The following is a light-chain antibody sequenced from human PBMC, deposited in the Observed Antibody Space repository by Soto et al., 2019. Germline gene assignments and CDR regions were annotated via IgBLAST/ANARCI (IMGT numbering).Light chain of an antibody. J-gene: IGKJ1*01. V-gene: IGKV3-20*01. Sequence: EIVLTQSPGTLSLFPGETATLSCRASQSVGSSYLAWYQQKPGQAPRLLIYGAFHRATGIPDRFSGSGSGTDFTLTISRLEPEDFAVYYCQQYGDSLSWTFGQGTKVEIK. CDR2: GAF. CDR1: QSVGSSY. CDR3: QQYGDSLSWT.